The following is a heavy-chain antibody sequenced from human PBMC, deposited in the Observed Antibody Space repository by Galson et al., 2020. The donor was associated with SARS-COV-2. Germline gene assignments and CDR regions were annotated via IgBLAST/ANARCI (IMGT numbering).Heavy chain of an antibody. D-gene: IGHD5-12*01. CDR1: GYTFTRCG. CDR2: INTNTGNP. V-gene: IGHV7-4-1*02. CDR3: ARDLPDYSGYEIDY. Sequence: ASVKVSCKASGYTFTRCGMNWVRQAPGRGLEWMGWINTNTGNPTYAQGFTGRFVFSLDTSVSTAYLQISSLKAEDTAVYYCARDLPDYSGYEIDYWGQGTLVTVSS. J-gene: IGHJ4*02.